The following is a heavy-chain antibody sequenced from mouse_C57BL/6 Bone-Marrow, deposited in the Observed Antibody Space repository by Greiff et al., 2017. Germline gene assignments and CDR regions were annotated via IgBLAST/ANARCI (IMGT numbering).Heavy chain of an antibody. J-gene: IGHJ3*01. CDR1: GYTFTSYW. D-gene: IGHD4-1*01. CDR3: ARENWDLSWFAY. V-gene: IGHV1-69*01. CDR2: IDPSDSYT. Sequence: QVQLQQPGAELVMPGASVKLSCKASGYTFTSYWMHWVKQRPGQGLEWIGEIDPSDSYTNYTQKFKGKSTLTVDKSSSTAYMQLSSLTSGDSAVDYCARENWDLSWFAYWGQGTLVTVSA.